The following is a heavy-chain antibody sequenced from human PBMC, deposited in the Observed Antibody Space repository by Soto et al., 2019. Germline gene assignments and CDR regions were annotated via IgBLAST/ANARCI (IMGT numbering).Heavy chain of an antibody. V-gene: IGHV4-61*01. Sequence: MASETLSLTCTVSGGSINSDTFYWSWIRQPPGRGLEWIGYIYYTGSTNYNPSLKSRITISIDTSRNQFSLKLTSMTAADTAVYYCAREFSNSPEAFDSWGQGSLVTVSS. J-gene: IGHJ4*02. CDR1: GGSINSDTFY. D-gene: IGHD6-6*01. CDR2: IYYTGST. CDR3: AREFSNSPEAFDS.